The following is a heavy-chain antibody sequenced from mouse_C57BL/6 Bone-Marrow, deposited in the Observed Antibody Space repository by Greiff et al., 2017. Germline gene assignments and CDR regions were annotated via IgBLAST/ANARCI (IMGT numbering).Heavy chain of an antibody. D-gene: IGHD2-4*01. Sequence: QVHVKQPGAELVKPGASVKMSCKASGYTFTSYWITWVKQRPGQGLEWIGDIYPGSGSTNYNEKFKSKATLTVDTSSSTAYMQLSSLTSEDSAVYYCARTGLRPFAYWGQGTLVTVSA. CDR2: IYPGSGST. V-gene: IGHV1-55*01. J-gene: IGHJ3*01. CDR1: GYTFTSYW. CDR3: ARTGLRPFAY.